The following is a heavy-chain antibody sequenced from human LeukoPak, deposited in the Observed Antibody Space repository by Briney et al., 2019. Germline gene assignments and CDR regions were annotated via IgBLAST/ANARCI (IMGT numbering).Heavy chain of an antibody. D-gene: IGHD1-26*01. CDR1: AYTFTGYY. J-gene: IGHJ5*02. CDR3: ARPIQWGYNWFDP. Sequence: ASVKVSCKASAYTFTGYYKHWVRQAPGQGLEWMGWINSNSGGTNYAQKFQDRVTMTRDTSISTVYLELSSLRYDDTAVYYCARPIQWGYNWFDPWGQGSLVTVSS. V-gene: IGHV1-2*02. CDR2: INSNSGGT.